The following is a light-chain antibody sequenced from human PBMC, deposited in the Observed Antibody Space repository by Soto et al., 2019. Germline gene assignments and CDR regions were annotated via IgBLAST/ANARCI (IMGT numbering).Light chain of an antibody. J-gene: IGKJ1*01. CDR2: GAS. Sequence: EIMLTQSPGTLSLSPGERATLSCRASQSVSSSFLAWYQQKPGQAPRLLIHGASIRATGIPNRFSGSGSGRDFTLTINRLDPEDFAMYWCQYYDTSLWTFGQGTKVEMK. CDR3: QYYDTSLWT. CDR1: QSVSSSF. V-gene: IGKV3-20*01.